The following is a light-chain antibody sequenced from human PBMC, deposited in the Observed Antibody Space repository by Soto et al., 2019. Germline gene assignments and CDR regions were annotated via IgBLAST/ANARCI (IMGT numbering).Light chain of an antibody. Sequence: DIQMTQSPSTLSASVGDRVTITCRASQSISTYLNWYQQKLGKAPTLLIYAASSLQSGVPSRFRGGGSGTDFTLTISSLQPEDFATYFCQQCYGSPRTFGLGTKV. V-gene: IGKV1-39*01. J-gene: IGKJ1*01. CDR1: QSISTY. CDR2: AAS. CDR3: QQCYGSPRT.